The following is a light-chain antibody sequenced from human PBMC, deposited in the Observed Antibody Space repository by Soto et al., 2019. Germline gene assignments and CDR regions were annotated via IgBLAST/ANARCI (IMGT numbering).Light chain of an antibody. CDR3: LLYYGGAQLV. V-gene: IGLV7-43*01. CDR2: GTS. Sequence: QTVVTHEPSLTVSPGGTVTLTCASGTGAVTSGDYPNWFQQKPGQAPRALIYGTSNKHSWTPARFSGSLLGGKAALTLSGVQPEDEAEYYCLLYYGGAQLVFGGGTKLTVL. J-gene: IGLJ2*01. CDR1: TGAVTSGDY.